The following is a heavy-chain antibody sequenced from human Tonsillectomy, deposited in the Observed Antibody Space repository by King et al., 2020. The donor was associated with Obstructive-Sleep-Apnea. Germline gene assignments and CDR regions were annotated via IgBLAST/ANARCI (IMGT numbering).Heavy chain of an antibody. D-gene: IGHD5-12*01. V-gene: IGHV4-39*07. J-gene: IGHJ4*02. CDR3: ARDSRVNSAYEYNRGFDY. Sequence: QLQESGPGLVKPSETLSLTCTVSGGSISSSSYYWGWIRQPPGKGLEWIGSIYYSGSTYYNPSLKIRVTISVDTSKNQFSLKLRSVTAADTAVYYCARDSRVNSAYEYNRGFDYWGQGTLVTVSS. CDR1: GGSISSSSYY. CDR2: IYYSGST.